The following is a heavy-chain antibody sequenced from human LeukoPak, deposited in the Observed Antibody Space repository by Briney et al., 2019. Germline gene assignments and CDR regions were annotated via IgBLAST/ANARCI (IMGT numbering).Heavy chain of an antibody. CDR1: GYTFTNYG. J-gene: IGHJ4*02. CDR2: ISVYNGNT. V-gene: IGHV1-18*01. Sequence: ASVKVSCKASGYTFTNYGISWVRQAPGQGLEWMGWISVYNGNTNYAQKFQGRITITTETPKSTAHMELRSLRSDDTAVYYCAKLVIDSGKPEDFWGQGTLVTVSS. CDR3: AKLVIDSGKPEDF. D-gene: IGHD1-26*01.